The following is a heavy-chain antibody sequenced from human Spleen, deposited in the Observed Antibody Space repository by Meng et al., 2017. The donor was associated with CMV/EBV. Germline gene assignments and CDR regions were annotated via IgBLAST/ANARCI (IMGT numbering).Heavy chain of an antibody. D-gene: IGHD2-2*01. Sequence: GGSLRLSCAASGFTFSSYAMHWVRQAPGKGLEWVAVISYDGSNKYYADSVKGRFTISRDNSKNTLYLQMNSLRAEDTAVYYCARDRGCSSTSCPVGYWGQGTLVTVSS. CDR3: ARDRGCSSTSCPVGY. CDR1: GFTFSSYA. V-gene: IGHV3-30*04. CDR2: ISYDGSNK. J-gene: IGHJ4*02.